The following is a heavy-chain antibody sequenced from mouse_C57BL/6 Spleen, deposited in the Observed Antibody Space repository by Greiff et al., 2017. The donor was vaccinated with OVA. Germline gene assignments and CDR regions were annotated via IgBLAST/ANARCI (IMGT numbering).Heavy chain of an antibody. J-gene: IGHJ3*01. V-gene: IGHV14-2*01. CDR3: ARSEASWFAY. CDR2: IDPEDGET. CDR1: GFNIKDYY. Sequence: EVQLQQSGAELVKPGASVKLSCTASGFNIKDYYMHWVKQRTEQGLEWIGRIDPEDGETKYAPKFPGKATITADTSSNTAYLQLSSLTSEDTAVYYCARSEASWFAYWGQGTLVTVSA.